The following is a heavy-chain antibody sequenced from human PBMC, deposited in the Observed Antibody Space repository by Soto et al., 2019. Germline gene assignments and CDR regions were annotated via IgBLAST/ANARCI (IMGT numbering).Heavy chain of an antibody. Sequence: QLQLVESAAEVKEPGASVRVSCRAYGYPFIKYGISWIRQAPEQGLEWMGWIKVDSGYTNYAQKFQRRVTMTADTSSDTAFMELTSLRLEDTAVYFCATAYDTGFDPWGQGTLVSVSS. D-gene: IGHD3-9*01. V-gene: IGHV1-18*04. CDR2: IKVDSGYT. CDR3: ATAYDTGFDP. CDR1: GYPFIKYG. J-gene: IGHJ5*02.